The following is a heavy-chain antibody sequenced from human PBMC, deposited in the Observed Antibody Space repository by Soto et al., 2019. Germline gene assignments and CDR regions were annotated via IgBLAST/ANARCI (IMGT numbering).Heavy chain of an antibody. CDR3: ARATGADKEDY. V-gene: IGHV3-7*04. D-gene: IGHD3-10*01. Sequence: GGSLRLSCSASGFIFSSYWMSWLRQAPGKGLEWVASINEYGSERYYVDSVKGRFTISRDNAKNSLYLQMNSLRAEDTAVYYCARATGADKEDYWGQGTLVTVSS. CDR2: INEYGSER. J-gene: IGHJ4*02. CDR1: GFIFSSYW.